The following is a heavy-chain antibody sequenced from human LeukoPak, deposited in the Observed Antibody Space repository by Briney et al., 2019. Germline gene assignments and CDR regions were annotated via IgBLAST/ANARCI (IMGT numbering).Heavy chain of an antibody. CDR3: ARDRQQLVPWYYYYMDV. D-gene: IGHD6-13*01. Sequence: PSETLSLTCTVSGGSISSYYWSRIRQPAGKGLEWIGRIYTSGSTNYNPSLKSRVTMSVDTSKNQFSLKLSSVTAADTAVYYCARDRQQLVPWYYYYMDVWGKGTAVTVSS. J-gene: IGHJ6*03. CDR1: GGSISSYY. V-gene: IGHV4-4*07. CDR2: IYTSGST.